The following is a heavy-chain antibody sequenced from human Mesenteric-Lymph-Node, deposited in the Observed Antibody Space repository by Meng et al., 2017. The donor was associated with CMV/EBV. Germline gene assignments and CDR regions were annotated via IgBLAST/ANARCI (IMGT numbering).Heavy chain of an antibody. D-gene: IGHD3-3*01. CDR2: IYYSGST. J-gene: IGHJ4*02. Sequence: SETLSLTCTVSGGSISSSSYYWGWIRQPPGKGLEWIGSIYYSGSTYYNPSLKSRATISVDTSKNQFSLKLSSVTAADTAVYYCAREEDYDFWSGYRNPFRYWGQGTLVTVSS. CDR3: AREEDYDFWSGYRNPFRY. CDR1: GGSISSSSYY. V-gene: IGHV4-39*07.